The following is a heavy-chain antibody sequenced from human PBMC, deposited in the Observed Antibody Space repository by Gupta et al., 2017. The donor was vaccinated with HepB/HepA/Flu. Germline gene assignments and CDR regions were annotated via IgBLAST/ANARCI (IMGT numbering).Heavy chain of an antibody. CDR1: GGSFSGYY. CDR3: ARGRGVRGVPYGY. Sequence: QVQLQQWGAGLLKPSETLSLTCAVYGGSFSGYYWSWIRQPPGKGLEWIGEINHSGSTNYNPSLKSRVTISGDTSKNQFSLKLSSVTAADTAVYYCARGRGVRGVPYGYWGQGTLVTVSS. D-gene: IGHD3-10*01. V-gene: IGHV4-34*01. J-gene: IGHJ4*02. CDR2: INHSGST.